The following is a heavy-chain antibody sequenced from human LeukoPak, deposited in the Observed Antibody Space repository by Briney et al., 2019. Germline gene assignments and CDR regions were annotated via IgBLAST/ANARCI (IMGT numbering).Heavy chain of an antibody. CDR3: VAMTSGAVSFDD. CDR1: GYTFSELS. V-gene: IGHV1-24*01. D-gene: IGHD3-3*01. Sequence: ASVKVSCKVSGYTFSELSIHWVRQAPGKGLEWMGGLDREDGEVIYAQKLQGRFIMTEDTSTDTAFMELSSLRSDDTAVYYCVAMTSGAVSFDDWGQGTLLIVSA. CDR2: LDREDGEV. J-gene: IGHJ4*02.